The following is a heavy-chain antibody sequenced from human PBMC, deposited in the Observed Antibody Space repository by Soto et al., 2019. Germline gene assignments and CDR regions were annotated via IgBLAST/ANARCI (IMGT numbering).Heavy chain of an antibody. CDR1: VGSISSYY. D-gene: IGHD3-3*01. V-gene: IGHV4-59*01. J-gene: IGHJ6*02. CDR2: IYYSGST. CDR3: ARGWVVWHYYFWSGQSDVKDV. Sequence: SETLSLTCTVSVGSISSYYWSWIRQPPGKGLEWIGYIYYSGSTNYNPSLKSRVTISVDTSKNQFSLKLRSVTAADTAVYYCARGWVVWHYYFWSGQSDVKDVCCQGTS.